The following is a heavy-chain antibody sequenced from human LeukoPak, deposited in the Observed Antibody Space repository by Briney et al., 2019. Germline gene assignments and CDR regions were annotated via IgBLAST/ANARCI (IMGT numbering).Heavy chain of an antibody. V-gene: IGHV3-15*01. CDR3: TTLYCSSTSCQDY. CDR2: IKSKTDGGTT. J-gene: IGHJ4*02. D-gene: IGHD2-2*01. Sequence: PGGSLRLSCAASGFTFSTYSMNWVRQAPGKGLEWVGRIKSKTDGGTTDYAAPVKGRFTISRDDSKNTLYLQMNSLKTEDTAVYYCTTLYCSSTSCQDYWGQGTLVTVSS. CDR1: GFTFSTYS.